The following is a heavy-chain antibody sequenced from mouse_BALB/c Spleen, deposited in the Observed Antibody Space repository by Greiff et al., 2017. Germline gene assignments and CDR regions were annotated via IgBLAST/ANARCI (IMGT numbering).Heavy chain of an antibody. CDR2: IYPGNSDT. CDR3: TLVRQEYYYAMDY. D-gene: IGHD2-14*01. Sequence: VQLQQSGTVLARPGASVKMSCKASGYSFTSYWMHWVKQRPGQGLEWIGAIYPGNSDTSYNQKFKGKAKLTAVTSASTAYMELSSLTNEDSAVYYCTLVRQEYYYAMDYWGQGTSVTVSS. CDR1: GYSFTSYW. J-gene: IGHJ4*01. V-gene: IGHV1-5*01.